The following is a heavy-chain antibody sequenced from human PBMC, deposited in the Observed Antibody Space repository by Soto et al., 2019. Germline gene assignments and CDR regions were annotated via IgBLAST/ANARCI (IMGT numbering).Heavy chain of an antibody. D-gene: IGHD1-26*01. CDR2: ISAHNGNT. J-gene: IGHJ4*02. Sequence: QVHLVQSGAEVKKPGASVKVSCKGSGYGFTTYGITWVRQAPGQGLEWMAWISAHNGNTNYAQKIQGRVTVTRDTSTSTAYRELRSLKSDDTAVYYCASGRYGDYWGQGALVTVSS. V-gene: IGHV1-18*01. CDR3: ASGRYGDY. CDR1: GYGFTTYG.